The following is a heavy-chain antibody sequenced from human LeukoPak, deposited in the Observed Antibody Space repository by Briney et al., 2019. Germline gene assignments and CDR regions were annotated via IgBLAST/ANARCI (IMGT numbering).Heavy chain of an antibody. Sequence: PSETLSLTCAVYGGSFSGYYWSWMRQPPGKGLEWIGEINHSGSTNYNPSLKSRVTISVDTSKNQFSLKLSSVTAADTAVYYCARGGPDYYDSSGPLNSGQGTLVSVSS. V-gene: IGHV4-34*01. CDR1: GGSFSGYY. CDR2: INHSGST. J-gene: IGHJ4*02. D-gene: IGHD3-22*01. CDR3: ARGGPDYYDSSGPLN.